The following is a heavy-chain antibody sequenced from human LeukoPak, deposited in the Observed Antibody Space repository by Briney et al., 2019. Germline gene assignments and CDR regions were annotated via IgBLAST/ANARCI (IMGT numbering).Heavy chain of an antibody. CDR1: GYTLTELS. V-gene: IGHV1-24*01. J-gene: IGHJ5*02. D-gene: IGHD6-19*01. CDR2: FDPEDGET. CDR3: ARFIAVAGNSWFDP. Sequence: ASVKVSCKVSGYTLTELSMHWVRQAPGKGLEWMGGFDPEDGETIYAQKFQGGVTITADESTSTAYMELSSLRSEDTAVYYCARFIAVAGNSWFDPWGQGTLVTVSS.